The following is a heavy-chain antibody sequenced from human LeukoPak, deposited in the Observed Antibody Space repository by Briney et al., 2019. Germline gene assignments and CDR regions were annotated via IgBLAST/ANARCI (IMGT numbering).Heavy chain of an antibody. V-gene: IGHV1-69*13. CDR1: GGTFSSYA. J-gene: IGHJ5*02. Sequence: SVKVSCKASGGTFSSYAISWVRQAPGQGLEWMGGIIPIFGTANYAQKFQGRVTITADESTSTAYMELSSLRSDDTAVYYCARYHVLNRGVNWFDPWGQGTLVTVSS. CDR3: ARYHVLNRGVNWFDP. CDR2: IIPIFGTA. D-gene: IGHD2-2*01.